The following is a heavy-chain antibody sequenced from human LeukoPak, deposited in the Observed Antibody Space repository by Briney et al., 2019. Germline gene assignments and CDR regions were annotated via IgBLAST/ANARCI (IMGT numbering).Heavy chain of an antibody. CDR3: AKDSTVSPFYYYYMDV. CDR1: GFTFDDYA. V-gene: IGHV3-9*01. Sequence: GRSLRLSCAASGFTFDDYAMHWVRQAPGKGLEWVSGISWNSGSIGYADSVKGRFTVSRDNAKNSLYLQMNSLRAEDTALYYCAKDSTVSPFYYYYMDVWGKGTTVTVSS. CDR2: ISWNSGSI. J-gene: IGHJ6*03. D-gene: IGHD4-17*01.